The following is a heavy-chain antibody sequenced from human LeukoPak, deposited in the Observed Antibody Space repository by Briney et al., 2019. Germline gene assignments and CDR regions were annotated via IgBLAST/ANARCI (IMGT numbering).Heavy chain of an antibody. D-gene: IGHD6-19*01. Sequence: GSSVKVSCKASGGTFSSYAISWVRQAPGQGLEWMGGIIPIFGTANYAQKFQGRVTITTDESTSTAYMELSSLRSEDTAVYYCARDFWYSSGFGWFDPWGQGTLVTVSS. J-gene: IGHJ5*02. CDR2: IIPIFGTA. CDR3: ARDFWYSSGFGWFDP. CDR1: GGTFSSYA. V-gene: IGHV1-69*05.